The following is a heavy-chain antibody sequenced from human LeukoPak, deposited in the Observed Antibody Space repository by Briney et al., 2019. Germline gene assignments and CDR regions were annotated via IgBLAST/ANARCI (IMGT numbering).Heavy chain of an antibody. CDR1: GFTFSNYG. J-gene: IGHJ4*02. V-gene: IGHV3-64*04. CDR2: ITNNGGDV. D-gene: IGHD1-26*01. Sequence: GGSLRLSCSASGFTFSNYGMHWVRQAPGKGLEYVSAITNNGGDVNYADSVKGRFTISRDNAKNSLYLQMNSLRADDTAVYYCARSGSHDYWGQGTLVTVSS. CDR3: ARSGSHDY.